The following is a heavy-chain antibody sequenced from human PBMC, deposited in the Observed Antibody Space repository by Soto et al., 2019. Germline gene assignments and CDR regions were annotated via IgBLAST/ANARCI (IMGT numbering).Heavy chain of an antibody. CDR1: GGSISSYY. Sequence: SETLSLTCTVSGGSISSYYWSWIRQPPGKGLECIVYIYYSWXTXXXXXXXXXXXXSXYTXXNHXXXXXXXXXXADTAVYYCARYDGRYWGQGTLVTVSS. D-gene: IGHD3-16*01. CDR2: IYYSWXT. J-gene: IGHJ4*02. CDR3: ARYDGRY. V-gene: IGHV4-59*01.